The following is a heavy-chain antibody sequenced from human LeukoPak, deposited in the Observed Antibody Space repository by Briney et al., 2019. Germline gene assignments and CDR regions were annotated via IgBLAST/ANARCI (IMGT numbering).Heavy chain of an antibody. CDR1: GYSISSGYY. J-gene: IGHJ4*02. V-gene: IGHV4-38-2*02. Sequence: SETLSLTCTVSGYSISSGYYWGWIRQPPGKGLEWIGIIYHSGSTYYNPSLKSRVTISVDTSKNQFSLKLSSVTAADTAVYYCASVQGGRFDYWGQGTLVTVSS. D-gene: IGHD1-1*01. CDR3: ASVQGGRFDY. CDR2: IYHSGST.